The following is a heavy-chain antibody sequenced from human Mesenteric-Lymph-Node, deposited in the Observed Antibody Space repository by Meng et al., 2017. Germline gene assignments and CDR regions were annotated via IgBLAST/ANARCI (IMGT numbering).Heavy chain of an antibody. CDR3: ARGGYGSYPTYYYYYGMDV. V-gene: IGHV3-9*01. J-gene: IGHJ6*02. CDR2: ISWNSGSI. D-gene: IGHD6-25*01. Sequence: SLKISCAASGFTFDDYGMSWVRQAPGKGLEWVSGISWNSGSIGYADSVKGRFTISRDNAKNSLYLQMNSLRSEDTAVYYCARGGYGSYPTYYYYYGMDVWGQGTTVTVSS. CDR1: GFTFDDYG.